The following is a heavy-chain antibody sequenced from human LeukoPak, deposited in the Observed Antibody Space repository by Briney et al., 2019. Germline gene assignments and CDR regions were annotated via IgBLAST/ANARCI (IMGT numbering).Heavy chain of an antibody. CDR2: ISGSGGST. Sequence: PGGSLRLSCAASGFTFSSYAMSWVRQAPGKGLEWVSAISGSGGSTYYADSVKGRFTISRDNSKNTLYLQMNSLRAEDTAVYYCARSGTLWNYPLFDYWGQGTLVTVSS. CDR3: ARSGTLWNYPLFDY. CDR1: GFTFSSYA. D-gene: IGHD1-7*01. J-gene: IGHJ4*02. V-gene: IGHV3-23*01.